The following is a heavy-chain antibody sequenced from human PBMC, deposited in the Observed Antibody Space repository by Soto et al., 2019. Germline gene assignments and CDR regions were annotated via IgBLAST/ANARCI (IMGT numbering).Heavy chain of an antibody. CDR1: GFTFSSYS. CDR3: ARGMMDRTQQLVVGGIAHYYYMDV. V-gene: IGHV3-21*01. D-gene: IGHD2-15*01. Sequence: GGSLRLSCAASGFTFSSYSMNWVRQAPGKGLEWVSSISSSSSYIYYADSVKGRFTISRDNAKNSLYLQMNSLRAEDTAVYYCARGMMDRTQQLVVGGIAHYYYMDVWGKGTTVTVSS. J-gene: IGHJ6*03. CDR2: ISSSSSYI.